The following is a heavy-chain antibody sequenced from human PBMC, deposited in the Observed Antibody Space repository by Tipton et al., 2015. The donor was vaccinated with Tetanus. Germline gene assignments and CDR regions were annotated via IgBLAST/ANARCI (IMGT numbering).Heavy chain of an antibody. CDR3: ARAFFAAATS. Sequence: GSLRLSCAASALTFSGSWMSWVRQAPGKGLEWVAHKNQDGSQKYYVDSVRGRFTISRDNAKNSLYLQMNSLRDDDTAVYYCARAFFAAATSWGQGTLVTVSS. V-gene: IGHV3-7*01. CDR2: KNQDGSQK. D-gene: IGHD6-13*01. CDR1: ALTFSGSW. J-gene: IGHJ5*02.